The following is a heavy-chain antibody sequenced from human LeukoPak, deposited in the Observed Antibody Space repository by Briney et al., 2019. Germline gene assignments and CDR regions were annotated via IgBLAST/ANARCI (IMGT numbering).Heavy chain of an antibody. D-gene: IGHD4-17*01. CDR1: GVTFSSYV. CDR2: ISYDGSDK. V-gene: IGHV3-30*18. J-gene: IGHJ4*02. CDR3: AKGGGGTTVTYFDY. Sequence: GGSLRLSCAASGVTFSSYVIHWVRQPPGKGLEWVATISYDGSDKYYADSVKGRFTISRDNSKNTLYLQVNSMRAEDTAVYYCAKGGGGTTVTYFDYWGRGSLVTVPS.